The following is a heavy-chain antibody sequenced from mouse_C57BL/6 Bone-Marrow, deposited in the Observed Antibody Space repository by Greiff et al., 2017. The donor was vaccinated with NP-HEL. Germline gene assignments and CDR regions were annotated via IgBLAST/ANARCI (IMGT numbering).Heavy chain of an antibody. V-gene: IGHV1-50*01. J-gene: IGHJ4*01. CDR2: IDPSDSYT. CDR3: ARGPSSYYYAMDY. Sequence: QVQLQQPGAELVKPGASVKLSCKASGYTFTSYWMQWVKQRPGQGLEWIGEIDPSDSYTNYNQKFKGKATLSVDTSSITAYMQLSSLTSEDSAVYYCARGPSSYYYAMDYWGQGTSVTVSS. CDR1: GYTFTSYW.